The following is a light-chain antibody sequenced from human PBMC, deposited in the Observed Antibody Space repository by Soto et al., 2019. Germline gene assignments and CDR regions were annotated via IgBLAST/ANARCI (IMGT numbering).Light chain of an antibody. V-gene: IGKV1-5*01. CDR2: AAS. CDR1: QSVTTW. CDR3: QQYESSSQT. J-gene: IGKJ1*01. Sequence: DIQMTQSPSSLSASVGDRVTITCRASQSVTTWLAWYQQKPGKAPKLLVYAASSLETGVPSRFSGSGSETEFTLTINSLQPEDSATYYCQQYESSSQTFGHGTKVDIK.